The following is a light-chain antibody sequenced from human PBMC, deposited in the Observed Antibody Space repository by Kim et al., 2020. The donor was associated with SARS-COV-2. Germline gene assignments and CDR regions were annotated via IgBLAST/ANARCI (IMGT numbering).Light chain of an antibody. J-gene: IGKJ4*01. Sequence: ASVGDRVTITCQASQDIRSHLNWYQQKSGKAPKLLIFDASNLETGVPSRFTGRGSGTDFSFTITSLQPEDFATYYCQQYEDLPLTFGGGTKVDIK. V-gene: IGKV1-33*01. CDR2: DAS. CDR1: QDIRSH. CDR3: QQYEDLPLT.